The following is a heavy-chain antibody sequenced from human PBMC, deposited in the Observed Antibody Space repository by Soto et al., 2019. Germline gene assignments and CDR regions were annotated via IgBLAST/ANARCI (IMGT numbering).Heavy chain of an antibody. V-gene: IGHV5-10-1*01. CDR2: IDPSDSYT. CDR3: ARIVARGKYQLLYDYYYYDMDV. J-gene: IGHJ6*02. D-gene: IGHD2-2*02. Sequence: GESLKISCKGSGYSFTSYWISWVRQMPGKGLEWMGRIDPSDSYTNYSPSFQGHVTISADKSISTAYLQWSSLKASDTAMYYCARIVARGKYQLLYDYYYYDMDVWGQGTTVT. CDR1: GYSFTSYW.